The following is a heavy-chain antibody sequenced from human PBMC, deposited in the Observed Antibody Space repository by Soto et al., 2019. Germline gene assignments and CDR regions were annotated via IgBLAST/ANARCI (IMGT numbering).Heavy chain of an antibody. Sequence: GGSLRLSCAASGCTFSSYAMSWVHQAPGKGLEWVSAISGSGGSTYYADSVKGRFTISRDNSKNTLYLQMNSLRAEDTAVYYCAKDRPLGCSSTSCYADYWGQGTLVTVSS. CDR1: GCTFSSYA. CDR3: AKDRPLGCSSTSCYADY. V-gene: IGHV3-23*01. CDR2: ISGSGGST. D-gene: IGHD2-2*01. J-gene: IGHJ4*02.